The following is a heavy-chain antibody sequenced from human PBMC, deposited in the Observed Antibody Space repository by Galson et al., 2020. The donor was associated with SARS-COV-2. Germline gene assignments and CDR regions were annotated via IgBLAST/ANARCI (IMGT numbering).Heavy chain of an antibody. CDR3: ASRATRERRLSSGTYSYYYYYYMDV. D-gene: IGHD3-10*01. CDR2: IHHSGSA. CDR1: GGSFSGYY. Sequence: SETLSLTCAVYGGSFSGYYWSWIRQPPGKGLEWIGEIHHSGSANYNPSLKSRVTISVDTSKNQFSLNLTSVTAADTAVYYCASRATRERRLSSGTYSYYYYYYMDVWGKGTTVTISS. V-gene: IGHV4-34*01. J-gene: IGHJ6*03.